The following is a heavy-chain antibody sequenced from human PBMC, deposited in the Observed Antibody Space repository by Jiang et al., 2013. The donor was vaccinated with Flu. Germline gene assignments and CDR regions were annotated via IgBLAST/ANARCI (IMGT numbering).Heavy chain of an antibody. D-gene: IGHD3-10*01. CDR2: IHDTGST. J-gene: IGHJ4*02. CDR1: GDSLRGSF. V-gene: IGHV4-59*01. Sequence: SGPGLVMASETLSLTCTVSGDSLRGSFWGWIRQPPGKGLEWIGYIHDTGSTKYNPSLKSRVTISLDTSKNQFSLNLRSVTAADTAVYCCARRNSWFLFDYWGQGRLVSVSS. CDR3: ARRNSWFLFDY.